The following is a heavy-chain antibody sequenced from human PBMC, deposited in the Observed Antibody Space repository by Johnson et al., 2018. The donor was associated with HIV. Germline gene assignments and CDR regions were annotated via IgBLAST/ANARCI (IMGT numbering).Heavy chain of an antibody. D-gene: IGHD1-7*01. CDR3: ARALGNWNFYDAFDI. J-gene: IGHJ3*02. CDR2: IYSGGST. V-gene: IGHV3-53*01. CDR1: GFTVSSNY. Sequence: EVQVVESGGGLIQPGGSLRLSCAASGFTVSSNYMSWVRQAPGKGLEWVSVIYSGGSTYYADSVKGRFTISRDNSKNTLYLQMNSLRAEDTAVYYCARALGNWNFYDAFDIWGQGTMVTVSS.